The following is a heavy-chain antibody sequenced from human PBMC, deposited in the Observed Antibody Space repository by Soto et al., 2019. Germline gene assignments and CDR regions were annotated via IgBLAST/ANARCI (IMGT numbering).Heavy chain of an antibody. CDR3: ARDRAIVVVPAAMGPPDAFDI. D-gene: IGHD2-2*01. V-gene: IGHV1-46*01. CDR2: INPSGGST. Sequence: ASVKVSCKASGYTFTSYYMHWVRQAPGQGLEWMGIINPSGGSTSYAQKFQGRVTMTRDTSTSTVYMELSSLRSEDTAVYYCARDRAIVVVPAAMGPPDAFDIWGQGTMVTV. CDR1: GYTFTSYY. J-gene: IGHJ3*02.